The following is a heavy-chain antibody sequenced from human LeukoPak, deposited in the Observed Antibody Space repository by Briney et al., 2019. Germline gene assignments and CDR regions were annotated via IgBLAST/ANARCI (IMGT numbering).Heavy chain of an antibody. CDR1: GGSFSGYY. Sequence: SETLSLTCAVYGGSFSGYYWSWIRQPPGKGLEWIGRIYTSGSTNYNPSLKSRVTMSVDTSKNQFSLKLSSVTAADTAVYYCASSPQDFWSGYYTNYFDYWGQGTLVTVSS. CDR3: ASSPQDFWSGYYTNYFDY. J-gene: IGHJ4*02. V-gene: IGHV4-59*10. D-gene: IGHD3-3*01. CDR2: IYTSGST.